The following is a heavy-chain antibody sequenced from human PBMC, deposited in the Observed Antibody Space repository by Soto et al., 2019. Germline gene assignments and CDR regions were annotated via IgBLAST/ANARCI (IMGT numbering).Heavy chain of an antibody. V-gene: IGHV4-39*01. CDR2: IYYSGST. CDR3: ARHQGSGWYTWFDP. D-gene: IGHD6-19*01. CDR1: GGSITRSSNY. Sequence: PSETLSLTCTVSGGSITRSSNYWGWIRQPPGKGLEWIGSIYYSGSTYYNTSLKSRVTISVDTSKNQFSLKLTSVTAADTAVFYCARHQGSGWYTWFDPWGQGTLVTVSS. J-gene: IGHJ5*02.